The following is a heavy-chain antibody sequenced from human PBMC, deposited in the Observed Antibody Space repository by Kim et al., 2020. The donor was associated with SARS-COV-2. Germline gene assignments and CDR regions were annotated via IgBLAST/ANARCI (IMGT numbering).Heavy chain of an antibody. V-gene: IGHV3-23*01. CDR2: ST. J-gene: IGHJ4*02. D-gene: IGHD2-2*01. Sequence: STYHADSVKGRFTISRDNSKNTLYLQMNSLRAEDTAVYYCAKSWGTSRDYWGQGTLVTVSS. CDR3: AKSWGTSRDY.